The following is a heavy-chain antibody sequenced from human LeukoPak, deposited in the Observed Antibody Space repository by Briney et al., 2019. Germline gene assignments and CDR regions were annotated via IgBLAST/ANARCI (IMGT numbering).Heavy chain of an antibody. D-gene: IGHD1-14*01. Sequence: GSLRLSCAASEFTFSLYAMNWVRQAPGKGLEWVSYINDVSGDIHYADSMRGRFTISRDNAKNTLYLQMNSLRAEDTAVYYCARDTFQPGRIDCWGQGTLVIVSS. CDR1: EFTFSLYA. J-gene: IGHJ4*02. CDR3: ARDTFQPGRIDC. V-gene: IGHV3-21*05. CDR2: INDVSGDI.